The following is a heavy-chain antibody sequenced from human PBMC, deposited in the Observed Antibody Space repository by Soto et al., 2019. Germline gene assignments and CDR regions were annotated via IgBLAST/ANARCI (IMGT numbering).Heavy chain of an antibody. J-gene: IGHJ2*01. V-gene: IGHV1-3*01. Sequence: QVQLVQSGAEVKKPGASVKVSCKASGYTFTNYAMHWVRHAPGQRLEWMGWINAGNGNTKYSQKFQGRVTITRDTYASTAYMELSSLRSEDTAVYYCARGGSLYWYFDLWGRGTLVTVSP. CDR3: ARGGSLYWYFDL. CDR1: GYTFTNYA. CDR2: INAGNGNT. D-gene: IGHD1-26*01.